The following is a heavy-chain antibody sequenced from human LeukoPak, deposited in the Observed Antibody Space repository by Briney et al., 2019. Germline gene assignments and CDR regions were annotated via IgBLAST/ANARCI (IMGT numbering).Heavy chain of an antibody. V-gene: IGHV3-73*01. CDR2: IRRKANNNAT. Sequence: GGSLKLSCAASGFTFSGSAMHWVRQASGKGLEWVRRIRRKANNNATTYAAWVKGRFTISRDDSKNTTYLKMKSLKTEDTALYCCARLVGGDGPDYWGQGSLVTVSS. D-gene: IGHD2-21*02. J-gene: IGHJ4*02. CDR3: ARLVGGDGPDY. CDR1: GFTFSGSA.